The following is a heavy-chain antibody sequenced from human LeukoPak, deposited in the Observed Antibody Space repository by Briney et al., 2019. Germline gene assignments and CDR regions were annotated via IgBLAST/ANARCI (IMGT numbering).Heavy chain of an antibody. D-gene: IGHD5-24*01. CDR2: ISYDGSNK. Sequence: GGGLRLSCAASGFTFSSYGMHWVRQAPGKGLKWVAVISYDGSNKYYADSVKGRFTISRDNSKNTLYLQMHGLRAEDTALYYCARDVEALDYWGQGTLVTVSS. CDR3: ARDVEALDY. CDR1: GFTFSSYG. V-gene: IGHV3-33*01. J-gene: IGHJ4*02.